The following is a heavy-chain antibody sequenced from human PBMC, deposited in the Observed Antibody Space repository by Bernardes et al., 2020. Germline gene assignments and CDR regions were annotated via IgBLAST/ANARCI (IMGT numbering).Heavy chain of an antibody. V-gene: IGHV3-9*01. J-gene: IGHJ4*02. CDR1: GFTFDDYA. CDR2: ISWNSGSI. CDR3: AKAVSGSYYSGHFDY. Sequence: GGSLRLSCAASGFTFDDYAMHWVRQAPGKGLEWVSGISWNSGSIGYADSVKGRFTISRDNAKNSLYLQMNSLRAEDTALYYCAKAVSGSYYSGHFDYWGQGTLVTVSS. D-gene: IGHD1-26*01.